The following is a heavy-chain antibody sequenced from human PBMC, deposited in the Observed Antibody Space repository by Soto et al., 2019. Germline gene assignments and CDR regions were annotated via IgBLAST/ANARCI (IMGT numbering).Heavy chain of an antibody. CDR2: IIPIFGTA. J-gene: IGHJ5*02. Sequence: EASVKVSCKASGCTFSSYAISWVRQAPGQGLEWMGGIIPIFGTANYAQKFQGRVTITADKFTSTAYMELSSLRSEDTAVYYCARETGLVIETAMVRPGDNWFDPWGQGTLVTVSS. V-gene: IGHV1-69*06. CDR1: GCTFSSYA. D-gene: IGHD5-18*01. CDR3: ARETGLVIETAMVRPGDNWFDP.